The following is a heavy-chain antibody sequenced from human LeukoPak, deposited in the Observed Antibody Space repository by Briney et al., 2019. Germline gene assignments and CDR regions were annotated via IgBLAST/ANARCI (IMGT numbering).Heavy chain of an antibody. CDR2: IDTAGVT. Sequence: TGGSLRLSCAASGFTFSSYDMHWVRQATGKGLEWVAGIDTAGVTYYPGSVRGRFTISRENGRNSFFLQMNSLRDGDTAVYYCARGGYFGSGPMDVWGQGTTVTVSS. J-gene: IGHJ6*02. CDR1: GFTFSSYD. V-gene: IGHV3-13*01. D-gene: IGHD3-10*01. CDR3: ARGGYFGSGPMDV.